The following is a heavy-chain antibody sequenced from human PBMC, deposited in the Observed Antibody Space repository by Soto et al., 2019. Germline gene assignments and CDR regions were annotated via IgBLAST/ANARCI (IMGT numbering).Heavy chain of an antibody. CDR3: ARDSKFEDYYYYYGMDV. CDR2: IYYSGST. J-gene: IGHJ6*02. Sequence: PSETLSLTCTVSGGSVSSGSYYWSWIRQPPGKGLEWIGYIYYSGSTNYNPSLKSRVTISVDTSKNQFSLKLSSVTAADTAVYYCARDSKFEDYYYYYGMDVWGQGTTVTVSS. V-gene: IGHV4-61*01. CDR1: GGSVSSGSYY. D-gene: IGHD3-10*01.